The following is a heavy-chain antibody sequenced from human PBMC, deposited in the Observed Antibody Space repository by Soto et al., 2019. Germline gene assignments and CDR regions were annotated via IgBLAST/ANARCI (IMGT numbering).Heavy chain of an antibody. Sequence: GGSLRLSCVASGFIFSDYAMTWIRQAPGKGLEWVATISASGGNIEYTDSLKGRFTISXXXXXXTXCXQXXXLTAXDTAVHYCAKVAGGLGYFDLWGRGTLVTVSS. V-gene: IGHV3-23*01. CDR1: GFIFSDYA. J-gene: IGHJ2*01. CDR3: AKVAGGLGYFDL. D-gene: IGHD3-16*01. CDR2: ISASGGNI.